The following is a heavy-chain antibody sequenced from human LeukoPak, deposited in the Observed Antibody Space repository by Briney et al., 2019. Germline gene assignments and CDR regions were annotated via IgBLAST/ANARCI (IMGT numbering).Heavy chain of an antibody. CDR2: IYYSGST. Sequence: SETLSLTCTVSGGSISSYYWSWIRQPPGKGLEWIGYIYYSGSTNYNPSLKSRVTISVDTSKNQFSLKLSSVTAADTAVYYCAREYDCGDYVNWFDPWGQGTLVTVSS. V-gene: IGHV4-59*01. CDR3: AREYDCGDYVNWFDP. D-gene: IGHD4-17*01. J-gene: IGHJ5*02. CDR1: GGSISSYY.